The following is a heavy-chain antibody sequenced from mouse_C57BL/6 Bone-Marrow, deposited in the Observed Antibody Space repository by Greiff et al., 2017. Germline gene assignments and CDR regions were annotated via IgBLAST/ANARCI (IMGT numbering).Heavy chain of an antibody. D-gene: IGHD4-1*01. V-gene: IGHV2-2*01. J-gene: IGHJ3*01. CDR1: GFSLTSYG. Sequence: VQLQQSGPGLVQPSQSLSITCTVSGFSLTSYGVHWVRQSPGKGLEWLGVIWSGGSTGYNAAFISRLSISKDNSKSQVFFKMNSLQADDTAIYYCASLGREFAYWGQGTLVTVSA. CDR2: IWSGGST. CDR3: ASLGREFAY.